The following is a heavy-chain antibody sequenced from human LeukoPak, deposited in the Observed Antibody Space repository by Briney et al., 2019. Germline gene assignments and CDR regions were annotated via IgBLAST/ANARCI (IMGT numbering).Heavy chain of an antibody. Sequence: GGSLRLSCAASGFAFSSYAMNWVRQAPGKGLEWVSATGSTGVSTFYADSVKGRFTVSRDNSKNTLSLRMNSLRAEDTAVYYCAKDPGVVPAHYFDYWGQGILVTVSS. CDR3: AKDPGVVPAHYFDY. D-gene: IGHD2-2*01. V-gene: IGHV3-23*01. J-gene: IGHJ4*02. CDR2: TGSTGVST. CDR1: GFAFSSYA.